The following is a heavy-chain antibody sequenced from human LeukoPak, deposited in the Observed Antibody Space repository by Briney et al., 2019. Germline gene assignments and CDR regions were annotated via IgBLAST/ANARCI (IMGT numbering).Heavy chain of an antibody. CDR2: INDRGNS. Sequence: KPSETLSLTCAVYGGSFSGNYWIWIRQPPGKGLEWIGEINDRGNSNYNPSLKSRVTISVDTSKNQFSLKLSSVTAADTAVYYCAREGWSSGGTRFDYWGQGTLVTVSS. CDR3: AREGWSSGGTRFDY. D-gene: IGHD3-22*01. J-gene: IGHJ4*02. CDR1: GGSFSGNY. V-gene: IGHV4-34*01.